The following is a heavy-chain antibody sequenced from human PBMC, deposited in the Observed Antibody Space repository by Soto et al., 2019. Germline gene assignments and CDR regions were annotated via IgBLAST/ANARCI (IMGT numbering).Heavy chain of an antibody. CDR1: GYTFNSYG. CDR2: ISTYHSNT. CDR3: ARMGGWLLQDYYYGMDV. V-gene: IGHV1-18*01. Sequence: QVQLVQSGAEVKKPGASVKVSCKASGYTFNSYGVSWVRQAPGQGLEWMGWISTYHSNTNYAQKLQGSVTMTTDTSTSIAYMELRSLRSDETAVYYCARMGGWLLQDYYYGMDVWGQGTTVTVSS. J-gene: IGHJ6*02. D-gene: IGHD3-16*01.